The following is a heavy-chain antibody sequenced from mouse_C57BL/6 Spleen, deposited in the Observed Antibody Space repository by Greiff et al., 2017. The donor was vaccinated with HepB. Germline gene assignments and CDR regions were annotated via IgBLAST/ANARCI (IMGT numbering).Heavy chain of an antibody. Sequence: LVESGPELVKPGASVKISCKASGYAFSSSWMNWVKQRPGKGLEWIGRIYPGDGDTNYNGKFKGKATLTADKSSSTAYMQLSSLTSDDSAVYFCAPFTTVDAMDYWGQGTSVTVSS. J-gene: IGHJ4*01. D-gene: IGHD1-1*01. CDR3: APFTTVDAMDY. CDR2: IYPGDGDT. V-gene: IGHV1-82*01. CDR1: GYAFSSSW.